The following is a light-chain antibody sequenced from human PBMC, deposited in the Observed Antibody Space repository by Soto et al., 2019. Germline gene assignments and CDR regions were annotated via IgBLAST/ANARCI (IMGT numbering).Light chain of an antibody. CDR2: DAS. CDR1: HSVSSY. J-gene: IGKJ3*01. CDR3: QPRSNWPLT. V-gene: IGKV3-11*01. Sequence: EIVLPQSPATLSLSPGERATLSCRASHSVSSYLAWYQQTPGQAPRLRIYDASNRATGIPARFSGRGSWTDFTLTISTLQPEDFAVSYCQPRSNWPLTVGPGTEVDIK.